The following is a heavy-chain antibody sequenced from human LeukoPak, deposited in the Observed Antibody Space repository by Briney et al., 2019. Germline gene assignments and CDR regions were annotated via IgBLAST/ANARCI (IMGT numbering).Heavy chain of an antibody. Sequence: PGGSLRLSCAASGFTVSSNHMSWVRKAPGKRLGWVSVIYTGGGTYYADSVKGRFTISRDNSKNTLHLQMNSLRAEDTAVYYCASLPVGVDYWGQGTLVTVSS. D-gene: IGHD1-26*01. CDR2: IYTGGGT. CDR1: GFTVSSNH. V-gene: IGHV3-66*01. CDR3: ASLPVGVDY. J-gene: IGHJ4*02.